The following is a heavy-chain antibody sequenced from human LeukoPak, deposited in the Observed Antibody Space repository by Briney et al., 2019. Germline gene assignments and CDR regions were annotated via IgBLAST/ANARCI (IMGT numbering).Heavy chain of an antibody. CDR1: ALIFSGFP. D-gene: IGHD3-10*01. V-gene: IGHV3-21*01. CDR2: IRSSSPYI. Sequence: GRSLRLSCAASALIFSGFPLQWVRQAPGKGLEWVSSIRSSSPYIYYADSVKGRFTISRANAKYSLYLQMNSLRAEDTAADYCGRLTAGGVRGVIIKGYYYYMDVWGKGTTVTVSS. CDR3: GRLTAGGVRGVIIKGYYYYMDV. J-gene: IGHJ6*03.